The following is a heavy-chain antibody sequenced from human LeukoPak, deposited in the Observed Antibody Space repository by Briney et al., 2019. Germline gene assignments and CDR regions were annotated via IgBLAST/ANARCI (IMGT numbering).Heavy chain of an antibody. V-gene: IGHV3-48*03. CDR1: GFTFSSYE. CDR2: ISSSGGTI. CDR3: AREGGSFFFDH. J-gene: IGHJ4*02. D-gene: IGHD1-26*01. Sequence: GGSLRLSCAASGFTFSSYEMSGVREAPGRGLEWVSYISSSGGTIYYADSVKGRFTISRDNAKNSLYLQMSSLRAEDTALYYCAREGGSFFFDHWGQGTLVTVSS.